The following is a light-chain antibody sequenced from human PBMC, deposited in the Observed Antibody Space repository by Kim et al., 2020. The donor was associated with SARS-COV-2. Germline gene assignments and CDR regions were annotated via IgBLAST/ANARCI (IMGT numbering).Light chain of an antibody. CDR1: SSNIGDNY. CDR2: DNK. J-gene: IGLJ2*01. Sequence: GHKVTISCSGSSSNIGDNYVYWYQQLPGTAPKLLIYDNKRRPSRIPDRFSGSKSGTSATLGITGLQTGDEADYYCGTWDNSLSTVVFGGGTQLTVL. V-gene: IGLV1-51*01. CDR3: GTWDNSLSTVV.